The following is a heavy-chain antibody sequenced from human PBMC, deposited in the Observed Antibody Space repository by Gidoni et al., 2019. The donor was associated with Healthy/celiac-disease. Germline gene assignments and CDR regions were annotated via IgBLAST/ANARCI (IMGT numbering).Heavy chain of an antibody. V-gene: IGHV3-23*01. Sequence: EVQLLESGGGLVQPGGSLRLSCAASGSPFSSYVMTWVRQAPGKGLEWVSAISGRGSSTYYADSVKGRFTISRDNSKNTLYLQMNSLRAEDTAVYYCAKDLDAIAPYYFDFWGQGTLVTVSS. CDR1: GSPFSSYV. D-gene: IGHD2-8*01. CDR3: AKDLDAIAPYYFDF. CDR2: ISGRGSST. J-gene: IGHJ4*02.